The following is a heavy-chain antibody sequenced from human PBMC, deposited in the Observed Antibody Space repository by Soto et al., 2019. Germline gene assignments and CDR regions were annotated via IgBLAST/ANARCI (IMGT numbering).Heavy chain of an antibody. CDR3: AREGSVGVTSGGPLAS. CDR2: VWYDGSNK. V-gene: IGHV3-33*01. CDR1: GFTFSNYG. D-gene: IGHD1-26*01. Sequence: QVQLVESGGGVVQPGRSLRLSCAASGFTFSNYGIHWVRQAPGKGLEWVAVVWYDGSNKYHADSVKGRFTISRDNSKNTLYLQMNSLRAEDTAVYYCAREGSVGVTSGGPLASWGQGTLVTVSS. J-gene: IGHJ4*02.